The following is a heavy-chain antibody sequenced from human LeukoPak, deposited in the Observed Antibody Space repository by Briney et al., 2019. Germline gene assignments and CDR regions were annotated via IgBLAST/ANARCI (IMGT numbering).Heavy chain of an antibody. D-gene: IGHD4-17*01. V-gene: IGHV4-59*08. CDR2: IYYRGST. Sequence: SETLSLTCTVSGGSIDSYYWSWIRQPPGKGLEWIGYIYYRGSTNYNPSLKSRVTISVDTSKKQFSLTLTSVTAADTAVYYCARHVSGDYAWLDVWGQGTTVTVSS. CDR1: GGSIDSYY. J-gene: IGHJ6*02. CDR3: ARHVSGDYAWLDV.